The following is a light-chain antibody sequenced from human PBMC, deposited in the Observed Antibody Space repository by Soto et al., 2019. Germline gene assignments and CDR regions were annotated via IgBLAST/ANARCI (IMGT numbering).Light chain of an antibody. CDR2: EVS. Sequence: QSVLTQPASVSGSPGQSITISCTGTSSGVGSYNLVSWYQQHPGKAPKLMIYEVSKWPSGVSNRFPGSKSGNTASLTISGLQAEDEADYYCCSYAGSKVFGTGTKVTVL. V-gene: IGLV2-23*02. CDR1: SSGVGSYNL. CDR3: CSYAGSKV. J-gene: IGLJ1*01.